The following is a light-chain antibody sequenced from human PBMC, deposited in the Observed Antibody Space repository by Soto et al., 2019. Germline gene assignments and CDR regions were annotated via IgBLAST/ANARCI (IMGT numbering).Light chain of an antibody. CDR1: NSDVGDYNY. Sequence: QSALTQPASVSGSPGQSITISCTGTNSDVGDYNYVSWYQQHPGKAPKLMIYDVTNRPSGVSNRFSGSKSGNTASLTISGLQAEDEADYSCTSYTITSAHVLFGGGTKLTVL. CDR3: TSYTITSAHVL. J-gene: IGLJ2*01. CDR2: DVT. V-gene: IGLV2-14*01.